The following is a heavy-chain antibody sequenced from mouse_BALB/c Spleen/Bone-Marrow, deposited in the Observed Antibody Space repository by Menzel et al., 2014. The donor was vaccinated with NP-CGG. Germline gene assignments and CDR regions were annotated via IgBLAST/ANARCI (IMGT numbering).Heavy chain of an antibody. V-gene: IGHV1-62-2*01. J-gene: IGHJ2*01. CDR1: GYTFTEYI. D-gene: IGHD1-1*02. Sequence: VHLVESGAGLVKPGASAKLSCKASGYTFTEYIIHWVKQRSGQGLEWIGWFYPGSGSIKYNEKFKDKATLTADKSSSTVYMELSRLTSEDSAVYFCARHEGGGYFDYWGQGTTLTVSS. CDR2: FYPGSGSI. CDR3: ARHEGGGYFDY.